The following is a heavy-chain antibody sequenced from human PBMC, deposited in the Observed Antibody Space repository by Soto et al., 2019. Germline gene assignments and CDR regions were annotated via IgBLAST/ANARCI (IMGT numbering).Heavy chain of an antibody. CDR1: GGSISSYY. CDR3: ARHFHCSSTSCPLSFIS. V-gene: IGHV4-59*01. Sequence: QVQLQESGPGLVKPSETLSPTCTVSGGSISSYYWSWIRQPPGKGLEWIGYIYYSGSTNYNPSLKSRVTISVDTSKNQFSLKLSSVTAADTAVYYCARHFHCSSTSCPLSFISWGQGTLVTVSS. D-gene: IGHD2-2*01. J-gene: IGHJ5*02. CDR2: IYYSGST.